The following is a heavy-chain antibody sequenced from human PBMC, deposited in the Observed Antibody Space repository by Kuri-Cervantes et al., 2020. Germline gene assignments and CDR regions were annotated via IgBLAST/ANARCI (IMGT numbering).Heavy chain of an antibody. V-gene: IGHV3-30-3*01. D-gene: IGHD3-22*01. Sequence: GESLKISCAASGFTFSSYAMHWVRQAPGKGLEWVAVISYDGSNKYYADSVKGRFTISRDNAKNSLFLQMHSLRVEGTAIYYCAGLRGGYDFDYWGQGTLVTVSS. CDR3: AGLRGGYDFDY. CDR2: ISYDGSNK. CDR1: GFTFSSYA. J-gene: IGHJ4*02.